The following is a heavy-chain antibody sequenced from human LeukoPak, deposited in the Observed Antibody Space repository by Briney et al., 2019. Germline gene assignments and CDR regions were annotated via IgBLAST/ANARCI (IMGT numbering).Heavy chain of an antibody. D-gene: IGHD1-1*01. V-gene: IGHV4-4*07. CDR2: ISTSGST. CDR3: ARGPQLSRSSWYFDL. Sequence: SETQSLTCTVSGGSMSSYYWSWIRQPAGKGLEWIGRISTSGSTNYNPSLKSRVTMSVDTSKNQFSLKLSSVTAADTAVYYCARGPQLSRSSWYFDLWGRGSLVTVSS. CDR1: GGSMSSYY. J-gene: IGHJ2*01.